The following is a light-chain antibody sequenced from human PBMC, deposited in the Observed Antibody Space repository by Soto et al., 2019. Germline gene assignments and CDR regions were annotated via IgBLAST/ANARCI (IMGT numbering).Light chain of an antibody. CDR3: SSYTSSSSWV. CDR2: EVS. Sequence: QSVLTQPASVSGSPGQSITISCTGTSSDVGGYNYVSWYQQHPGKAPKLMIYEVSNRPSGVSNRFSGSKSGNTASLTISGRPAEDEADYYCSSYTSSSSWVFGGGTKLAVL. J-gene: IGLJ3*02. V-gene: IGLV2-14*01. CDR1: SSDVGGYNY.